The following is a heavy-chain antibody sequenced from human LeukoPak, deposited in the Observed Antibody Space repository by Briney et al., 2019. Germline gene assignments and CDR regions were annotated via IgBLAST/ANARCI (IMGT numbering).Heavy chain of an antibody. V-gene: IGHV4-38-2*02. J-gene: IGHJ4*02. CDR2: IYHSGSA. CDR3: VRYCSSTTCYTRTVDY. Sequence: SETLSLTCTVSGYSITSGYNWAWIRQPPGKVLEWIGSIYHSGSAYYNPSLKSRVTISVDTSKNQFSLKLSSVTAADTAVYYCVRYCSSTTCYTRTVDYWGQGTLVTVSS. D-gene: IGHD2-2*02. CDR1: GYSITSGYN.